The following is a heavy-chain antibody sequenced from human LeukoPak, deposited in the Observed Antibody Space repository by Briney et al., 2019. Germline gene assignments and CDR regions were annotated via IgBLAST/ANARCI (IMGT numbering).Heavy chain of an antibody. V-gene: IGHV1-3*01. Sequence: ASVKVSCKASGYTFTSYAMHWVRQAPGQRLEWMGWINAGNGNTKYSQKFQGRVTITRDTSASTAYMELSSLRSEDTAVYYCARALLWSGELLGDYYYGMDVWGKGTTVTVSS. J-gene: IGHJ6*04. D-gene: IGHD3-10*01. CDR3: ARALLWSGELLGDYYYGMDV. CDR2: INAGNGNT. CDR1: GYTFTSYA.